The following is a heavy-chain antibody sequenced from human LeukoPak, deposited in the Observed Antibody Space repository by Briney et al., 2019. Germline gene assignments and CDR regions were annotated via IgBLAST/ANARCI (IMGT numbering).Heavy chain of an antibody. Sequence: SVKVSCKASGYTFTSYYMHWVRQAPGQGLEWMGGIIPIFGTANYAQKFQGRVTITADESTSTAYMELSSLRSEDTAVYYCAGGEYCSSTSCYTGFDYWGQGTLVTVSS. CDR3: AGGEYCSSTSCYTGFDY. V-gene: IGHV1-69*13. CDR1: GYTFTSYY. CDR2: IIPIFGTA. J-gene: IGHJ4*02. D-gene: IGHD2-2*02.